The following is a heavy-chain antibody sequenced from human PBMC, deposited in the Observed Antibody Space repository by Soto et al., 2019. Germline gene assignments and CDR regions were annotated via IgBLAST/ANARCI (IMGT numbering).Heavy chain of an antibody. CDR2: MYHSGTF. CDR3: ARAQFYSGSGNYNNLMFDA. J-gene: IGHJ5*02. Sequence: SETLSLTCAVSGGSIGGVGYSWSWIRQPPGGGLEWIGYMYHSGTFLKSPSLKTRLTMSLDMSNNQFSLTLNSMTAVDTAVYYCARAQFYSGSGNYNNLMFDAWGQGIQVTVSS. V-gene: IGHV4-30-2*01. CDR1: GGSIGGVGYS. D-gene: IGHD3-10*01.